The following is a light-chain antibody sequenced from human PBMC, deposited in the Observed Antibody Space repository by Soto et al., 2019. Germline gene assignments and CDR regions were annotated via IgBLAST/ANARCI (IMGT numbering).Light chain of an antibody. J-gene: IGLJ3*02. V-gene: IGLV2-8*01. Sequence: QSALTQPPSASGSPGQSVTISCTGTSSDVGNYNYVSWYQQHPGKVPKLMIYEVNKRPSGVPDRFSGSKSGNTASLTVSGLQAEDEADYYSSSYAGNNKVFGGGTKLTVL. CDR3: SSYAGNNKV. CDR2: EVN. CDR1: SSDVGNYNY.